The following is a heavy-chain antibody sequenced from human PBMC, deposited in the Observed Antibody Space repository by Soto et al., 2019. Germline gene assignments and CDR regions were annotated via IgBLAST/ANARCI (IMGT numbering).Heavy chain of an antibody. CDR3: VLFNSTSGYDY. Sequence: PGGSLRLSCAASGFSFSGYWMHWVRQAPGKGLVWFSRVNIDESSRSYADAVKGRFTISRDNAKNFLFLQMTSLRFEDTAVYYCVLFNSTSGYDYWGQGTLVTVSS. CDR1: GFSFSGYW. D-gene: IGHD2-2*01. J-gene: IGHJ4*02. CDR2: VNIDESSR. V-gene: IGHV3-74*01.